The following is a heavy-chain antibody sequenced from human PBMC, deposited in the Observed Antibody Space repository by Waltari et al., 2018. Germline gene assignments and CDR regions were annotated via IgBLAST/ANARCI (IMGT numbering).Heavy chain of an antibody. CDR3: ARDSSSWRRFDY. CDR1: GFTFSSYE. V-gene: IGHV3-48*03. D-gene: IGHD6-13*01. CDR2: ISSSGSTI. Sequence: EVQLVESGGGLVQPGGSLRLSCAASGFTFSSYEMNWVRQAPGKGLEWVSYISSSGSTIYYADSVKGRFTISRDNAKNSLYLQMNSLRAEDTAVYYCARDSSSWRRFDYWGQGTLVTVSS. J-gene: IGHJ4*02.